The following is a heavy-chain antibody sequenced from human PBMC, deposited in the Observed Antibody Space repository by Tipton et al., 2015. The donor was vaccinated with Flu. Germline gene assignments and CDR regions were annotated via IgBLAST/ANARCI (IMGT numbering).Heavy chain of an antibody. CDR3: ARAAIRSSGWYGPAFDI. D-gene: IGHD6-19*01. CDR1: GFTFGSYS. CDR2: ISSSSSYI. Sequence: GSLRLSCAASGFTFGSYSMNWVRQAPGKGLEWVSSISSSSSYIYYADSVKGRFTISRDNAKNSLYLQMNSLRAEDTAVYYCARAAIRSSGWYGPAFDIWGQGTMVTVSS. J-gene: IGHJ3*02. V-gene: IGHV3-21*06.